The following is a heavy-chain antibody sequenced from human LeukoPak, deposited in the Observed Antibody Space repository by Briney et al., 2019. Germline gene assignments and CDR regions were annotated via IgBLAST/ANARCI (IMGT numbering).Heavy chain of an antibody. D-gene: IGHD3-16*02. J-gene: IGHJ4*02. CDR2: ISGSGGST. Sequence: PGGSLRLSCAASGFTFSNYAMGWVRQAPGKGLEWVLGISGSGGSTYYADSVRGRFTISRDNSKNTLFLQMNSLRAEDTAVYYCAKSVITFGGLIGKFDSWGQGTLVTVSS. CDR1: GFTFSNYA. CDR3: AKSVITFGGLIGKFDS. V-gene: IGHV3-23*01.